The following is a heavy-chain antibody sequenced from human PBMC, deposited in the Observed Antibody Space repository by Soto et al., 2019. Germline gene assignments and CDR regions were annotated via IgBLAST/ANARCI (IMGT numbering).Heavy chain of an antibody. CDR3: ARFLFYGDYGIFDY. V-gene: IGHV3-7*05. D-gene: IGHD4-17*01. Sequence: GGSLRLSCAASGFTFSSYWMSWVRQAPGKGLEGVANVKLDGSDKFYVDSVKGRLTISRDNAKNSLYLQMNSLRAEDTAVYYCARFLFYGDYGIFDYWGQGTLVTVSS. CDR1: GFTFSSYW. CDR2: VKLDGSDK. J-gene: IGHJ4*02.